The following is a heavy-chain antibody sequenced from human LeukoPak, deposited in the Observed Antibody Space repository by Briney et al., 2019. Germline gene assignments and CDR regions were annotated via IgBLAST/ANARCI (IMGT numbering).Heavy chain of an antibody. V-gene: IGHV1-2*02. CDR3: ARDVVNTLDY. CDR2: INPNSGGT. Sequence: ASVKVSCKASGYIFTSYYMYWVRQAPGQGLEWMGWINPNSGGTNYAQKFQGRVTMTRDTSISTAYMELSRLRSDDTAVYYCARDVVNTLDYWGQGTLVTVSS. CDR1: GYIFTSYY. D-gene: IGHD2-15*01. J-gene: IGHJ4*02.